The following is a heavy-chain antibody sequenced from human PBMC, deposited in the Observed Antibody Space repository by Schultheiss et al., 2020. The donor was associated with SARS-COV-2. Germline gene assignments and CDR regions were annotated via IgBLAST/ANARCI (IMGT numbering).Heavy chain of an antibody. V-gene: IGHV3-74*01. Sequence: GGSLRLSCAASGFTFSSYSMNWVRQAPGKGLLWVSRINSDGSSTSYADSVKGRFTISRDNAKNTLYLQMNSLRAEDTAVYYCARVGYYDSGGPLDPWGQGTLVTVSS. D-gene: IGHD3-22*01. J-gene: IGHJ5*02. CDR1: GFTFSSYS. CDR3: ARVGYYDSGGPLDP. CDR2: INSDGSST.